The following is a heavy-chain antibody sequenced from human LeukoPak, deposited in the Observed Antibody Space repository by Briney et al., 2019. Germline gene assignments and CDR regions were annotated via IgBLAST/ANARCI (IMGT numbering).Heavy chain of an antibody. CDR2: ISSSGSTI. Sequence: GGSLRLSCAASGFTFSSYEMNWVRQAPGKGLEWVSYISSSGSTIYYADSVKGRFTISRDNAKNSLYLQMNSLRAEDTAVYYCATTHGDFDWLMYYWGQGTLVTVSS. J-gene: IGHJ4*02. CDR3: ATTHGDFDWLMYY. CDR1: GFTFSSYE. V-gene: IGHV3-48*03. D-gene: IGHD3-9*01.